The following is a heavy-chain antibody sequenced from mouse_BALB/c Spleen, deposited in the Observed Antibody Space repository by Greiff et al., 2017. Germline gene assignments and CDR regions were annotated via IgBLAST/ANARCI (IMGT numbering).Heavy chain of an antibody. V-gene: IGHV14-3*02. CDR3: ARRTRNYYGDYFDY. CDR2: IDPANGNT. CDR1: GFNIKDTY. D-gene: IGHD1-2*01. Sequence: EVQLQQSGAELVKPGASVKLSCTASGFNIKDTYMHWVKQRPEQGLEWIGRIDPANGNTKYDPKFQGKTTITADTSSNTAYLQLSSLTSEDTAVYCCARRTRNYYGDYFDYWGQGTTRTVAS. J-gene: IGHJ2*01.